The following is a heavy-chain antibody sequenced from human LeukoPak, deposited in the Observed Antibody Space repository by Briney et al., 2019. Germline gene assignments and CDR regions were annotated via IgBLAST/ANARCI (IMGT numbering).Heavy chain of an antibody. Sequence: GGALRLSCVHSRFSLDDYGMSWVRQAPGKGLEWVSGIKWNGGSTGYADSLKGRFTISRDNAQNSLYLQMNSLRGEGTGLYYSSRNSGAGYYFYMDVWGKGAAVTVSS. CDR1: RFSLDDYG. V-gene: IGHV3-20*04. CDR2: IKWNGGST. CDR3: SRNSGAGYYFYMDV. J-gene: IGHJ6*03. D-gene: IGHD3-10*01.